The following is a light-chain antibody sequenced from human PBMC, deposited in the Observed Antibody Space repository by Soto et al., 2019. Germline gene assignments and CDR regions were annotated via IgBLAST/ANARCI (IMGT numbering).Light chain of an antibody. Sequence: IVWTQSPATLSLSPGERATLSCRASQSVSSSYLAWYHQKPGEAPSRLIYDAYNRATGIPPSFSGSGSGAGLPLTISSLEPEDSAVYYCQQRHMWPITFGQGTRLEIK. CDR2: DAY. V-gene: IGKV3-11*01. CDR3: QQRHMWPIT. J-gene: IGKJ5*01. CDR1: QSVSSSY.